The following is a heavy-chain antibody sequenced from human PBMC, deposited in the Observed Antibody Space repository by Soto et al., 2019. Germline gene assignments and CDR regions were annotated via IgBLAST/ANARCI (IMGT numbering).Heavy chain of an antibody. CDR3: ARTVEMATITGFDY. D-gene: IGHD5-12*01. CDR2: INAGNGNT. CDR1: GYTFTSYA. Sequence: ASVKVSCKASGYTFTSYAMHWVRQAPGQRLEWMGWINAGNGNTKYSQKFQGRVTITRDKSASTAYMELSSLRSEDTAVYYCARTVEMATITGFDYWGQGTLVTVSS. V-gene: IGHV1-3*01. J-gene: IGHJ4*02.